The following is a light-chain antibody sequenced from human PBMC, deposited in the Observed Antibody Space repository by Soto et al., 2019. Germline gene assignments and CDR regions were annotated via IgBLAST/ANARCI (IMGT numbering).Light chain of an antibody. CDR3: QTWVTGIQV. CDR1: SGHSSYA. CDR2: LNSDGSH. V-gene: IGLV4-69*01. Sequence: QLVLTQSPSASASLGASVKLTCTLSSGHSSYAIAWHQQQPEKGPRYLMKLNSDGSHSKGDGIPDRFSGSSSGAERYLTISSLQSEDEGDYYCQTWVTGIQVFGGGTKVTVL. J-gene: IGLJ2*01.